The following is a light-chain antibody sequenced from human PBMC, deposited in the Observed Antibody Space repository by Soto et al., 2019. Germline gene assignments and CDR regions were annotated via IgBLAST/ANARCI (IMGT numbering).Light chain of an antibody. CDR3: QQYINWPPDT. J-gene: IGKJ2*01. CDR2: GSS. Sequence: EIVMTQSPATLSVSPGERATLSCRASQSVSSNLAWYQQKPGPATRLLIYGSSTRATGIPARFSGSGSGTEFTLTISSLQSEDFAVYYCQQYINWPPDTFGQGTKLEIK. CDR1: QSVSSN. V-gene: IGKV3-15*01.